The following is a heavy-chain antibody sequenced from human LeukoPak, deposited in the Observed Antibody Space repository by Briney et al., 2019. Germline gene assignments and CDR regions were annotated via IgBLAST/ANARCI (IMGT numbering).Heavy chain of an antibody. CDR1: GYTFTGYY. J-gene: IGHJ6*02. CDR2: INPNSGGT. V-gene: IGHV1-2*06. Sequence: GASVKVSCKASGYTFTGYYMHWVRQAPGQGLEWMGRINPNSGGTNYAQKFQGRVTMTRDTSISTVYMELSSLRSEDTAVYYCARDDDLGYYYGMDVWGQGTTVTVSS. CDR3: ARDDDLGYYYGMDV. D-gene: IGHD1-1*01.